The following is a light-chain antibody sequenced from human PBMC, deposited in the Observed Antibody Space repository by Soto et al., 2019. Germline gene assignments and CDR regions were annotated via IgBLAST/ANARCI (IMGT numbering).Light chain of an antibody. Sequence: EIVMTQSPGTLSVSPGERATLSCRASQSVSSNLAWYQQKPGQAPRLLIYGASNRATGIPARFSGSGSETEFTLTISSLQSEDFAVYYCQQFYNWPRTFGQGTKVDIK. CDR2: GAS. CDR3: QQFYNWPRT. V-gene: IGKV3-15*01. CDR1: QSVSSN. J-gene: IGKJ1*01.